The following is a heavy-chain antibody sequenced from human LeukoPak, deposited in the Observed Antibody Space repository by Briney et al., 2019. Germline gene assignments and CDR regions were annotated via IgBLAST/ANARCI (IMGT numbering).Heavy chain of an antibody. Sequence: GVSMSLSWAGAGFTDSSSHRGRLRNEKGKGLEWGSVIYSGGSTYYADSVKGRFTISRDNSKNTLYLQMNSLRAEDTAVYYCATEGQYYDSSGYPTWTFDSWGQGTLVTVSS. D-gene: IGHD3-22*01. CDR3: ATEGQYYDSSGYPTWTFDS. V-gene: IGHV3-66*02. CDR2: IYSGGST. J-gene: IGHJ4*02. CDR1: GFTDSSSH.